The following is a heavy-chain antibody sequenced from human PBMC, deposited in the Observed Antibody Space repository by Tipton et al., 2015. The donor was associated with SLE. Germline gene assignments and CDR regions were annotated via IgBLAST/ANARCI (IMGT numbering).Heavy chain of an antibody. V-gene: IGHV4-34*01. CDR2: INHSGRT. CDR1: GGSFSGYY. CDR3: ARGIGAFDI. Sequence: TLSLTCAVYGGSFSGYYWSWIRQPPGKGLEWIGEINHSGRTNYKSSLKSRVTISVDTSKNQFSLKRSSVTAADTAVYYCARGIGAFDIWGQGTMVTVSS. J-gene: IGHJ3*02.